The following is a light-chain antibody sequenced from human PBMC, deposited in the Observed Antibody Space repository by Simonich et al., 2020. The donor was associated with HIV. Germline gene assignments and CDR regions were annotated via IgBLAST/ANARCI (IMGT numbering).Light chain of an antibody. V-gene: IGLV3-21*03. CDR2: DDS. CDR1: SIGSQS. CDR3: QVWDSDSHHYV. J-gene: IGLJ1*01. Sequence: SYVLTQPPSVSVAPGKTAAITCGGDSIGSQSVHWYQLKPGQAPVLVVYDDSARPSGSPERFSGSNSGSSASLTISRVEAGDEADYFCQVWDSDSHHYVFGTGTKVTVL.